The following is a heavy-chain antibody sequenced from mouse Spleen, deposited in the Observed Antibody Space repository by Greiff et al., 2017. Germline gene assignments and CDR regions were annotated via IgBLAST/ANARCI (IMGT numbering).Heavy chain of an antibody. CDR2: IDPSDSYT. D-gene: IGHD2-2*01. CDR3: AREGYGY. Sequence: QVQLQQPGAELVKPGASVKLSCKASGYTFTSYWMQWVKQRPGQGLEWIGEIDPSDSYTNYNQKFKGKATLTVDTSSSTAYMQLSSLTSEDSAVYYCAREGYGYWGQGTTLTVSS. CDR1: GYTFTSYW. V-gene: IGHV1-50*01. J-gene: IGHJ2*01.